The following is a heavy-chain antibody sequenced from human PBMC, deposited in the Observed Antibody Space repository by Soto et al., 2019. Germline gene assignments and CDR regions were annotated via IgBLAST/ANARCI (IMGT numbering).Heavy chain of an antibody. CDR1: GFIFNNYA. CDR3: AREGAVAGSYYYYYGMDV. CDR2: MNPNNGNT. J-gene: IGHJ6*02. D-gene: IGHD6-19*01. Sequence: ASVKVSCKAFGFIFNNYAISWVRQATGQGLEWMGWMNPNNGNTDYAQKFQGRVTMTRNTSTSTAYMELSSLRSDDTAVYYCAREGAVAGSYYYYYGMDVWGQGTTVTVSS. V-gene: IGHV1-8*02.